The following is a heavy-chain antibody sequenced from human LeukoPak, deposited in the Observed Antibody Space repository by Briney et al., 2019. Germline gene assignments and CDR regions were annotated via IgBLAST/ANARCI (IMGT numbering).Heavy chain of an antibody. CDR1: GGSISSYY. J-gene: IGHJ6*02. D-gene: IGHD1-1*01. V-gene: IGHV4-59*01. CDR2: IYYSGST. Sequence: SETLSLTCTVSGGSISSYYWSWIRQPPGKGLEWIGYIYYSGSTNYNPSLKSRVTISVDTSKNQFSLKLSSVTAADTAVYYCARDNFKTYYYYGMDVWGQGTTVTVSS. CDR3: ARDNFKTYYYYGMDV.